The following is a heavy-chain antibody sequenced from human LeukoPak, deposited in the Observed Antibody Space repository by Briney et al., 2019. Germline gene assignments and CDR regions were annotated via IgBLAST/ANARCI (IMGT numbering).Heavy chain of an antibody. J-gene: IGHJ1*01. CDR2: ISGSGVTT. CDR3: AKKVVVGATSPYSDFQD. CDR1: GFTFSSFA. V-gene: IGHV3-23*01. D-gene: IGHD1-26*01. Sequence: GGSLRLSCVASGFTFSSFAMAWVRQAPGKGLEWVSAISGSGVTTHYAGSVKGRFSISRDNSKNTLYLQMNSLRAEDTALYYCAKKVVVGATSPYSDFQDWGQGTLVTVSS.